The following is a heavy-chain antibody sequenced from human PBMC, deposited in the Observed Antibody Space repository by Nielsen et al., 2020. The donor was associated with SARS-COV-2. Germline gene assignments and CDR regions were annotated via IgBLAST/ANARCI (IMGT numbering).Heavy chain of an antibody. D-gene: IGHD3-10*01. J-gene: IGHJ4*02. CDR3: AHRRPGSYGLFDQ. V-gene: IGHV2-5*02. CDR1: GFSFSTSEVG. CDR2: IHWDDDK. Sequence: SGPTLVKPTQTLTLICTFSGFSFSTSEVGVGWIRQPPGKALEWLAVIHWDDDKRYSPSLKRRLTITKDTSKNQVDLTMTNMDTVDTATYYCAHRRPGSYGLFDQWGLGTQVTVSS.